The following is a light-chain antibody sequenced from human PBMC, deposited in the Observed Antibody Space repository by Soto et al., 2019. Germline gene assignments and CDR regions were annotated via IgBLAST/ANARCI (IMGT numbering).Light chain of an antibody. V-gene: IGKV3-20*01. J-gene: IGKJ1*01. Sequence: EIVLTQSPDTLSLSPGESATLSCRASQSVSSSYLAWYQQKPGQAPRLLIYGASNRATGIPDRFSGSGSGTDFTLTISRLEPEDFVLYYCQQYGSSPRTFXQGTKV. CDR2: GAS. CDR1: QSVSSSY. CDR3: QQYGSSPRT.